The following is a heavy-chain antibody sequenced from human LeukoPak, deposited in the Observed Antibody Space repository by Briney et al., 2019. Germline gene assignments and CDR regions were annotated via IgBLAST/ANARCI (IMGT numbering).Heavy chain of an antibody. CDR3: AREPYYDILTGYYPSYFDY. CDR2: ISAYNGNT. CDR1: GGTFSSYA. J-gene: IGHJ4*02. Sequence: ASVKVSCKASGGTFSSYAISWVRQAPGQGLEWMGWISAYNGNTNYAQKLQGRVTMTTDTSTSTAYMELRSLRSDDTAVYYCAREPYYDILTGYYPSYFDYWGQGTLVTVSS. D-gene: IGHD3-9*01. V-gene: IGHV1-18*01.